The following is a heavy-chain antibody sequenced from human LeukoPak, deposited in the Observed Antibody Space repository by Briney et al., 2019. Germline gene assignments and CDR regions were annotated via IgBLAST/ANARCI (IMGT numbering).Heavy chain of an antibody. V-gene: IGHV4-39*01. J-gene: IGHJ4*02. D-gene: IGHD3-3*01. CDR2: IFYSGST. CDR3: SRQWSNFWSEY. CDR1: GGSISSPAYY. Sequence: PSETLSLTCSVSGGSISSPAYYWGWIRQPPGGGLEWIGSIFYSGSTNYNPSLKSRLTIAVDTSKNQFSLKLTSLTAADTAVYYCSRQWSNFWSEYWGQGTLVTVSS.